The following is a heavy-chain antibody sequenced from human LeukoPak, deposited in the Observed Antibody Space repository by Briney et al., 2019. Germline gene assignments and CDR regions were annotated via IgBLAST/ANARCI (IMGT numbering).Heavy chain of an antibody. Sequence: GGSLRLSCAASGFTFSNAWMSWVRQAPGKGLEWVGRIKSKTDGGTTDYAAPVKGRFTISRDDSKNTLYLQMNSLKTEDTALYYCTTARGGGATTDYWGQGTLVNVSS. CDR1: GFTFSNAW. CDR3: TTARGGGATTDY. J-gene: IGHJ4*02. D-gene: IGHD1-26*01. V-gene: IGHV3-15*01. CDR2: IKSKTDGGTT.